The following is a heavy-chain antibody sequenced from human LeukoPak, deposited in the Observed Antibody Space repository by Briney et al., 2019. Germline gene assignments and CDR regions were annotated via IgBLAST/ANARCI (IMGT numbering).Heavy chain of an antibody. V-gene: IGHV4-39*07. CDR2: INHSGST. J-gene: IGHJ5*02. Sequence: PSETLSLTCTVSGGSNYSRSYYWGWIRQPPGKGLEWIGEINHSGSTNYNPSLKSRVTISVDTSKNQFSLKLSSVTAADTAVYYCARAVVLRYFDPVGWFDPWGQGTLVTVSS. CDR1: GGSNYSRSYY. CDR3: ARAVVLRYFDPVGWFDP. D-gene: IGHD3-9*01.